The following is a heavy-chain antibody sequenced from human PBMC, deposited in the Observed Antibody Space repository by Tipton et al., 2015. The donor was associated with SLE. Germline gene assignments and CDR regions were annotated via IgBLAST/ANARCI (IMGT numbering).Heavy chain of an antibody. V-gene: IGHV4-31*03. CDR3: ARDCGGGDCDDYYYGMDV. Sequence: TLSLTCTVSGDSISSGGYYWSWIRQHPGKGLEWIGYIYYSGSTYYNPSLKSRVTISVDTSKNQFSLKLSSVTAADTAVYYCARDCGGGDCDDYYYGMDVWGQGTTVTVSS. CDR1: GDSISSGGYY. CDR2: IYYSGST. J-gene: IGHJ6*02. D-gene: IGHD2-21*01.